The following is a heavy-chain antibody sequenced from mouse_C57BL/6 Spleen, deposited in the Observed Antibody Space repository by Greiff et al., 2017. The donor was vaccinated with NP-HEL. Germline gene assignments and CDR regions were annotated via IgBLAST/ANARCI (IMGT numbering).Heavy chain of an antibody. Sequence: VQLKESGEGLVKPGGSLKLSCAASGFTFSSYAMSWVRQTPEKRLEWVAYISSGGDYIYYADTVKGRFTISRDNARNTLYLQMSSLKSEDTAMYYCTRDGYYAYFDYWGQGTTLTVSS. D-gene: IGHD2-3*01. V-gene: IGHV5-9-1*02. CDR1: GFTFSSYA. CDR2: ISSGGDYI. J-gene: IGHJ2*01. CDR3: TRDGYYAYFDY.